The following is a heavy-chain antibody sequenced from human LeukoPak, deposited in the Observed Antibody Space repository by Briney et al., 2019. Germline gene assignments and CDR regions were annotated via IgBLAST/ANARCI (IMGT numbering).Heavy chain of an antibody. V-gene: IGHV4-4*07. D-gene: IGHD3-16*01. J-gene: IGHJ5*02. CDR3: ARDPFGDFHFDP. CDR2: IYISGST. CDR1: GASISSYH. Sequence: SETLSLTCTVSGASISSYHWSWIRQPPGKGLEWIGRIYISGSTNYNPSLKSRVTLSLDTSKNQFSLNLSSVTAADTAVDYCARDPFGDFHFDPWGQGTLVTVSS.